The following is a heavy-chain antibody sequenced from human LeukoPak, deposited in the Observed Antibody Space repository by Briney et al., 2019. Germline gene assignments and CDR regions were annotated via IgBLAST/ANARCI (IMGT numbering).Heavy chain of an antibody. Sequence: PSETLSLTCTVSGDSISYYYWSWIRQPPGKGLEWIGKIYYSGNTNYNPSLKSRVTISVDTSKNQFSLKLSSVTAADTAGYYCARVRGYSYDSSDFDYWGQGTLVTVSS. J-gene: IGHJ4*02. CDR3: ARVRGYSYDSSDFDY. D-gene: IGHD5-18*01. CDR1: GDSISYYY. CDR2: IYYSGNT. V-gene: IGHV4-59*01.